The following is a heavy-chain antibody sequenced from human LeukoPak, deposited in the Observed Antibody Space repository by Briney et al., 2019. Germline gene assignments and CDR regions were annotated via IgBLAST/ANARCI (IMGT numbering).Heavy chain of an antibody. CDR3: ARAQSLTAPAGTFANS. J-gene: IGHJ4*02. CDR2: INPNSGGT. D-gene: IGHD6-13*01. CDR1: GYTFTGYF. V-gene: IGHV1-2*02. Sequence: ASVTVSCKASGYTFTGYFLHWVRRAPGQGCEWMGWINPNSGGTYYTQRFQGRVTMTRDTSISTAYMELCSLRSDDTAVYYCARAQSLTAPAGTFANSWGQGTLVTVSS.